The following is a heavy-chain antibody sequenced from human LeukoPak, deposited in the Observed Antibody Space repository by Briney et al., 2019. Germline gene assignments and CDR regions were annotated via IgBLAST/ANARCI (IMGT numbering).Heavy chain of an antibody. CDR2: ISYDGSNK. V-gene: IGHV3-30*18. D-gene: IGHD3-22*01. Sequence: GRSLRLSCSASGFTFSSYGMHWVRQAPGKGLEWVAVISYDGSNKYYADSVKGQFTISRDNSKNTLFLHMNSLRLEDTAVYYCAQDYYDTSGPLNWGQGTLVTVSS. CDR1: GFTFSSYG. CDR3: AQDYYDTSGPLN. J-gene: IGHJ4*02.